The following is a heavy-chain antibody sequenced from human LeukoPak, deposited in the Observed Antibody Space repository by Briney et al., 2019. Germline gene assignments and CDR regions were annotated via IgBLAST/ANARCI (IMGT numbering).Heavy chain of an antibody. CDR1: GFIFSSYG. CDR2: IRYDGSKK. D-gene: IGHD3-16*01. J-gene: IGHJ6*04. Sequence: GGSLRLSCAASGFIFSSYGMHWVRQAPGKGLEWVAFIRYDGSKKYYADSVKGRFTIPRDNYKNTLYLQMNSLRAEDTAVYYCAELGIMIGGVWGKGTTVTISS. CDR3: AELGIMIGGV. V-gene: IGHV3-30*02.